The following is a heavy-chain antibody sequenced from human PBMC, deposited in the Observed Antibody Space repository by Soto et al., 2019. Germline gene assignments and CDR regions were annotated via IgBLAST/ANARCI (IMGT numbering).Heavy chain of an antibody. D-gene: IGHD3-16*01. J-gene: IGHJ4*02. V-gene: IGHV3-7*01. CDR1: GFIFRSYW. CDR2: INQGGSEK. CDR3: ARDGVEYGLYMDN. Sequence: EVQLVESGGGLVQPGGSLRLSCAASGFIFRSYWMSWVRQAPGKGLEWVANINQGGSEKYYVDSVRGRFIISRDNAQNSLYLQMNSMRAEDSAVYDCARDGVEYGLYMDNWGQGTLVTVST.